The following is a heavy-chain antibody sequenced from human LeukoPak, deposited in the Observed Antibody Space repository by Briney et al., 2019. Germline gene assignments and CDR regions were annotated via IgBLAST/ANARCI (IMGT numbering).Heavy chain of an antibody. J-gene: IGHJ4*02. CDR3: ARVRAVAGLFDY. CDR2: ISSSSSYI. V-gene: IGHV3-21*01. D-gene: IGHD6-19*01. Sequence: PGGSLRLSCAASGFTFSSDSMNWVRQAPGKGLEWVSSISSSSSYIYYADSVKGRFTISRDNAKNSLYLQMNSLRAEDTAVYYCARVRAVAGLFDYWGQGTLVTVSS. CDR1: GFTFSSDS.